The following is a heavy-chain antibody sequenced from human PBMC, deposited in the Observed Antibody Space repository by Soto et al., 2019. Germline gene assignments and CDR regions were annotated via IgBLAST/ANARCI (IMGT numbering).Heavy chain of an antibody. CDR3: SKWDGYGDQ. CDR1: GFTFSTNS. CDR2: ISGGGDST. V-gene: IGHV3-23*01. D-gene: IGHD5-12*01. Sequence: EVQLLESGGGLVQPGGSLRLSCAASGFTFSTNSMTWVRQPPGKGLEWVCGISGGGDSTHYADSVKGRFTISRDNSKNMVYLHMNSLTADDTGVYFCSKWDGYGDQWGQGTLVTVSS. J-gene: IGHJ5*02.